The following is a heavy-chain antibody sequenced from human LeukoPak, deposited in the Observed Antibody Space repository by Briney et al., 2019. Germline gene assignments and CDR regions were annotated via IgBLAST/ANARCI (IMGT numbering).Heavy chain of an antibody. D-gene: IGHD1-26*01. CDR3: ARSPGTPFDY. CDR2: ISSSSSCI. J-gene: IGHJ4*02. Sequence: GGSLRPSCAASGFTFSSFAMNWVRQAPGKGLEWVSSISSSSSCIYYADSVKGRFTISRDNAKNSLYLQMNSLRAEDTAVYYCARSPGTPFDYWGQGTLVTVSS. CDR1: GFTFSSFA. V-gene: IGHV3-21*01.